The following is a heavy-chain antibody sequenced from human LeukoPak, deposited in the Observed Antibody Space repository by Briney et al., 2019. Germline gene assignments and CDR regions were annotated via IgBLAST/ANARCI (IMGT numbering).Heavy chain of an antibody. V-gene: IGHV1-69*11. CDR1: GDTFITYA. CDR2: IIPILHRP. Sequence: ASVKVSCKASGDTFITYAISWVRQAPGQGLEWVGRIIPILHRPNYEQRFQGRVTITADESTSTAYMELSSLRSEDTAVYYCARDAWFDPWGQGTLVTVSS. J-gene: IGHJ5*02. CDR3: ARDAWFDP.